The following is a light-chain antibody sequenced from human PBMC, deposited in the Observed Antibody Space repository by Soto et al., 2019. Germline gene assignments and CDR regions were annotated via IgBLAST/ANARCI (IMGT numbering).Light chain of an antibody. CDR2: DAS. CDR1: QSFSSY. CDR3: QQRSNWPPVIT. V-gene: IGKV3-11*01. Sequence: EIVLTQSPATLSLSPGERATLSCRASQSFSSYLAWYQQKPGQAPRLLIYDASKRATGIPARFSDRGSGTDFTLTISSLEPEDFAVYYCQQRSNWPPVITFGQGTRLEIK. J-gene: IGKJ5*01.